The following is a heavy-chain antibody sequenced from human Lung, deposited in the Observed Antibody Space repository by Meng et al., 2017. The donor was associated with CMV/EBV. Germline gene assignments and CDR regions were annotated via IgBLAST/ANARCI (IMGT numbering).Heavy chain of an antibody. CDR3: GRGRKPDY. CDR1: GGFFTGYD. Sequence: TRSLTCGGYGGFFTGYDWTWIRQFPGKGLEWIGHINHGGNTNYNPSLKRRLTLSIDTSKNQFSLRLSSVTATDTAIYYCGRGRKPDYWGQGTLVTVSS. J-gene: IGHJ4*02. CDR2: INHGGNT. V-gene: IGHV4-34*01.